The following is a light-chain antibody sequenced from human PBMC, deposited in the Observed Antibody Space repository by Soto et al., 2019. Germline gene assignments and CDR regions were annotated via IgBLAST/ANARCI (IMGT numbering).Light chain of an antibody. V-gene: IGLV2-11*01. Sequence: QSALTQPRSVSGSPGQSVTISCTGTSSDVGGYNYVSWYQQHTGKAPKLMIYDVSKRPSGVPDRFSGSKSGNTASLTISGLQAEDEAEYYCSPDAGRYTFVLFGGGTKLTVL. CDR2: DVS. CDR1: SSDVGGYNY. CDR3: SPDAGRYTFVL. J-gene: IGLJ2*01.